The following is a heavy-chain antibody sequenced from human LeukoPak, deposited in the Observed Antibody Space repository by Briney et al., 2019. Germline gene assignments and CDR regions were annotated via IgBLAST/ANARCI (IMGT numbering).Heavy chain of an antibody. Sequence: SETLSLTCTVSGGSVSSGNYYWSWIRQPPGKGLEWIGYIYYSGSTNYNPSLKSRVTISVDTSQNQFSLKLTSVTAADTAVYYCARDPSGYFNHWGQGTLATVSS. CDR1: GGSVSSGNYY. D-gene: IGHD3-22*01. CDR3: ARDPSGYFNH. CDR2: IYYSGST. V-gene: IGHV4-61*01. J-gene: IGHJ5*02.